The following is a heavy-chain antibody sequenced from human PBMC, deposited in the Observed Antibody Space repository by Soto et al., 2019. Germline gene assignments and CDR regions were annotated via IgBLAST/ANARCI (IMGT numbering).Heavy chain of an antibody. CDR2: ISSSSSYI. CDR3: ARLGGVIAIGGYYFDY. J-gene: IGHJ4*02. CDR1: GFTFSSYS. Sequence: PGGSLRLSCAASGFTFSSYSMNWVRQAPGKGLEWVSSISSSSSYIYYADSVKGRFTISRDNAKNSLYLQMNSLRAEDTAVYYCARLGGVIAIGGYYFDYWGQGTLVTVSS. V-gene: IGHV3-21*01. D-gene: IGHD3-16*02.